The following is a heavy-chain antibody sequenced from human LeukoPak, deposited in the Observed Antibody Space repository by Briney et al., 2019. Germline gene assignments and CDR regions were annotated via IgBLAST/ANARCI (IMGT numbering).Heavy chain of an antibody. CDR1: GGSISSGSYY. J-gene: IGHJ3*02. CDR3: ARDSSISPYDFWSGYYVGAFDI. D-gene: IGHD3-3*01. Sequence: SETLSLTCTVSGGSISSGSYYWSWIRQPAGKGLEWIGRIYTSGSTNYNPSLKSRVTISVDTSKNQFSLKLSSVTAADTAVYYCARDSSISPYDFWSGYYVGAFDIWGQGKMDTVSS. V-gene: IGHV4-61*02. CDR2: IYTSGST.